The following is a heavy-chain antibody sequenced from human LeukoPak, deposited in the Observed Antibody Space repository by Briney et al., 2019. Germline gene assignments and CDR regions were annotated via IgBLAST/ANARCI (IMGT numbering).Heavy chain of an antibody. CDR2: FSGSGGST. CDR3: ARDLHYYVAMDV. CDR1: GFTFSTYA. J-gene: IGHJ6*02. Sequence: GGSLRLSCAASGFTFSTYAMSWVRQAPGKGLEWVSGFSGSGGSTYYADSVKGRFTISRDNSKSMLFLQLNSLRAEDTALYYCARDLHYYVAMDVWGQGTTVTVSS. V-gene: IGHV3-23*01. D-gene: IGHD3-10*02.